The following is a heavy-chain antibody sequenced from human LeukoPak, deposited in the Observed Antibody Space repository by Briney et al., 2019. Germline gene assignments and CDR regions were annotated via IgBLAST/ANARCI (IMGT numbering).Heavy chain of an antibody. CDR2: INHSGST. Sequence: SETLSLTRAVYGGSFSGYYWNWIRQPPGKGLEWIGEINHSGSTNYNPSLKSRVTISVDTSKNQFSLKLSSVTAADTAVYYCARIVSGPLPFDYWGQGTLVTVSS. CDR1: GGSFSGYY. D-gene: IGHD1-26*01. CDR3: ARIVSGPLPFDY. V-gene: IGHV4-34*01. J-gene: IGHJ4*02.